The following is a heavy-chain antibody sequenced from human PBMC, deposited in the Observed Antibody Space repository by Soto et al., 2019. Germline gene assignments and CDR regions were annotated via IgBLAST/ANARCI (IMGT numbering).Heavy chain of an antibody. Sequence: QIQLVQSGAEVKKPGSSVKVSCKASGGTFSSYAISWVRQAPGQGLEWMGGIIPIGATANYAQKFQGRVTITADESTSTAYMELGSLGSEGPAVYYLARDLLGFGYTYADVWGQGTTVTVSS. CDR2: IIPIGATA. CDR3: ARDLLGFGYTYADV. D-gene: IGHD3-10*01. V-gene: IGHV1-69*12. CDR1: GGTFSSYA. J-gene: IGHJ6*02.